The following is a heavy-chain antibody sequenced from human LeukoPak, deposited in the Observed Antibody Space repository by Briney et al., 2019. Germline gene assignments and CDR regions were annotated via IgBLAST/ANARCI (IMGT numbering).Heavy chain of an antibody. V-gene: IGHV4-59*01. D-gene: IGHD3-3*01. Sequence: SETLSLTCTVSGGSISSYSWNWIRQPPGKGLEWIGYIYYSGSTNYNPSLKSRVTISVDTSKNQFSLKLSSVTAADTAVFYCARVASGYDVFDIWGQGTMVTVSS. CDR2: IYYSGST. J-gene: IGHJ3*02. CDR3: ARVASGYDVFDI. CDR1: GGSISSYS.